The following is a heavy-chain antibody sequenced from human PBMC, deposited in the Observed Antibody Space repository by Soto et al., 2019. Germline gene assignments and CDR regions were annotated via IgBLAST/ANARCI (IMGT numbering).Heavy chain of an antibody. D-gene: IGHD2-15*01. CDR1: GYTFTSYG. CDR2: ISAYNGNT. J-gene: IGHJ5*02. CDR3: ARVSSVGYCSGGSCYPPDNWFYP. V-gene: IGHV1-18*01. Sequence: EASVKVSCKASGYTFTSYGISWVRQAPGQGLEWMGWISAYNGNTNYAQKLQGRVTMTTDTSTSTAYMELRSLRSDDTAVYYCARVSSVGYCSGGSCYPPDNWFYPWGQGTLVTVSS.